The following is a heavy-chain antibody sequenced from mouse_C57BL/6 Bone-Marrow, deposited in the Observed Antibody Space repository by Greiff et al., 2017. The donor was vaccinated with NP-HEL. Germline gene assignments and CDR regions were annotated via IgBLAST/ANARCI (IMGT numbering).Heavy chain of an antibody. CDR3: ARLGVTASHYYAMDY. V-gene: IGHV5-15*01. J-gene: IGHJ4*01. CDR2: ISNLAYSI. D-gene: IGHD2-2*01. CDR1: GFTFSDYG. Sequence: DVKLVESGGGLVQPGGSLKLSCAASGFTFSDYGMAWVRQAPRKGPEWVAFISNLAYSIYYADTVTGRFTISRENAKNTLYLEMSSLRSEDTAMYYCARLGVTASHYYAMDYWGQGTSVTVSS.